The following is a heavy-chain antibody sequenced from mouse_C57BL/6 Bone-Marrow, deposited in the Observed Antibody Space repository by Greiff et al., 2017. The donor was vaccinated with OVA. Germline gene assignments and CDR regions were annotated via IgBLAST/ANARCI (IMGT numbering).Heavy chain of an antibody. Sequence: VQLQQPGAELVRPGTSVKLSCKASGYTFTSYWMHWVKQRPGQGLEWIGVIDPSDSYTNYNQKFKGKAALTVDTSSSTAYMQLSSLTSEDSAVYYCARLSPTVVAHFDYWGQGTTLTVSS. D-gene: IGHD1-1*01. CDR2: IDPSDSYT. J-gene: IGHJ2*01. CDR1: GYTFTSYW. CDR3: ARLSPTVVAHFDY. V-gene: IGHV1-59*01.